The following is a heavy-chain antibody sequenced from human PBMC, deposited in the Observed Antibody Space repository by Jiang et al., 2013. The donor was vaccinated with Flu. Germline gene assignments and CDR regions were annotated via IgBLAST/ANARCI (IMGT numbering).Heavy chain of an antibody. CDR2: IYYSGST. CDR3: ARDRHYYDSSGYYYAGGYYYYYYGMDV. D-gene: IGHD3-22*01. CDR1: GGSISSYY. J-gene: IGHJ6*02. V-gene: IGHV4-59*01. Sequence: SGSGLVKPSETLSLTCTVSGGSISSYYWSWIRQPPGKGLEWIGYIYYSGSTNYNPSLKSRVTISVDTSKNQFSLKLSSVTAADTAVYYCARDRHYYDSSGYYYAGGYYYYYYGMDVWAKGPRSPSP.